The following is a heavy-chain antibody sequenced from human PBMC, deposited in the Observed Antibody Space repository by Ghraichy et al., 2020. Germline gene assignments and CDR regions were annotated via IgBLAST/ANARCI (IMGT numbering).Heavy chain of an antibody. CDR3: AKVVGYCSSASCYSYYGLDV. CDR1: GFTFSSYA. V-gene: IGHV3-23*01. CDR2: ISGSGGST. J-gene: IGHJ6*02. D-gene: IGHD2-2*01. Sequence: GGSLRLSCAASGFTFSSYAMSWVRQAPGKGLEWVSAISGSGGSTYYADSVKGRFTISRDNSKNALYLQMNSLRAEDTAVYYCAKVVGYCSSASCYSYYGLDVWGQGTTVTVSS.